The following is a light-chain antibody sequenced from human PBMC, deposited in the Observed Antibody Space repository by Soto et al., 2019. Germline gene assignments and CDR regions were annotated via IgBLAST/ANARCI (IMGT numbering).Light chain of an antibody. CDR3: CSYAGSTSFEWV. V-gene: IGLV2-23*02. CDR1: SSDVGTYNL. CDR2: EVN. J-gene: IGLJ3*02. Sequence: QSALTQPASVSGSPGQSITIPCTGPSSDVGTYNLVSWYQQHPGKAPKLMIYEVNNRPSGVPDRFSGSKSGNAASLTISGLQAEDEADYYCCSYAGSTSFEWVFGGGTKLTVL.